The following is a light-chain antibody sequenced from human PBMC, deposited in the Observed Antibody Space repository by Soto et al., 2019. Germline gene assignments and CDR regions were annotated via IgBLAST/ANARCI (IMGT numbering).Light chain of an antibody. CDR1: QGISSC. J-gene: IGKJ4*01. Sequence: DIQMTQSPSFVSASVGDRVTITCRASQGISSCLAWYQHKPGRAPKLLIHAASSLESGVPSRFSGSGSGTDFTLIISSLQPEDFATYYCQQTTSFPLTFGGGTKVEIK. V-gene: IGKV1-12*01. CDR2: AAS. CDR3: QQTTSFPLT.